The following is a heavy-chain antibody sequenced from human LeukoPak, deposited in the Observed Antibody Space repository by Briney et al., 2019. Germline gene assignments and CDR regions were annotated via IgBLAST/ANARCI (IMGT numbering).Heavy chain of an antibody. J-gene: IGHJ4*02. CDR2: IYCTGST. Sequence: SETLSLTCTVSGVSFRSYYWSWIRQTPGKGLEWIVYIYCTGSTDYNPSLESRVTISLDTSKNRFSLKLSSVTAADTAVYYCARLWTNQMYHFDYWGQGTLVTVSS. V-gene: IGHV4-59*08. CDR1: GVSFRSYY. CDR3: ARLWTNQMYHFDY. D-gene: IGHD3/OR15-3a*01.